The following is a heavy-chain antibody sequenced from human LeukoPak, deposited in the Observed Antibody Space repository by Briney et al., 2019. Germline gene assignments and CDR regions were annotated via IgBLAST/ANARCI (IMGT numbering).Heavy chain of an antibody. J-gene: IGHJ4*02. V-gene: IGHV3-30*18. D-gene: IGHD2-8*02. CDR1: GFTFSSYD. CDR2: ISYDGSNK. Sequence: GGSLRLSCAASGFTFSSYDMHWVRQAPGKGLEWVAVISYDGSNKYYADSVKGRFTISRDNSKNTLYLQMNSPRAEDTAVYYCAKTGSAGGYWGQGTLVTVSS. CDR3: AKTGSAGGY.